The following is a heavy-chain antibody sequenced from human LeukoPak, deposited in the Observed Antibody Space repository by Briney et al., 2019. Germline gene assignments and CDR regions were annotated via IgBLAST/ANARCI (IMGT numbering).Heavy chain of an antibody. V-gene: IGHV4-4*07. CDR3: ARDGKRGYSYGYYWYFDL. J-gene: IGHJ2*01. CDR2: IYTSGST. Sequence: SETLSLTCTVSGGSISSYYWSWIRQPAGKGLEWIGRIYTSGSTNYNPSLKSRVTMSVDTSKNQFSLKLSSVTAADTAVYYCARDGKRGYSYGYYWYFDLWGRGTLVTVSS. D-gene: IGHD5-18*01. CDR1: GGSISSYY.